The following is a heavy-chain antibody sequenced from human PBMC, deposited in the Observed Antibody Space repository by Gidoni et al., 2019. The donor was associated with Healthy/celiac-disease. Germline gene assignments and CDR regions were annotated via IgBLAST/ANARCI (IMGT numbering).Heavy chain of an antibody. J-gene: IGHJ4*02. CDR3: ASRAEILRFEY. V-gene: IGHV4-30-2*01. CDR2: IYHSGST. Sequence: QLQLQESGSGLVKPSQTLYLTCAVPGGPISSGGYSWRWIRQPPGKGLEWIGYIYHSGSTYYNPSLKSRVTISVDRSKNQFSLKLSSVTAADTAVYYCASRAEILRFEYWGQGTLVTVSS. CDR1: GGPISSGGYS. D-gene: IGHD3-3*01.